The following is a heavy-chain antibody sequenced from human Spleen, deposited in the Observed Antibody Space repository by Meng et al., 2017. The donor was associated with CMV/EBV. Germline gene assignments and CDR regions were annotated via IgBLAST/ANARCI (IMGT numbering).Heavy chain of an antibody. CDR3: AREGYCSSTSCYVGAGDYYYGMDV. D-gene: IGHD2-2*01. CDR2: ISYDGSNK. CDR1: GFTFSSYA. V-gene: IGHV3-30-3*01. J-gene: IGHJ6*02. Sequence: GESLKISCAASGFTFSSYAMHWVRQAPGKGLEWVAVISYDGSNKYYADSVKGRFTISRDNSKNTLYLQMNSLRAEDTAVYYCAREGYCSSTSCYVGAGDYYYGMDVWGQGTTVTVSS.